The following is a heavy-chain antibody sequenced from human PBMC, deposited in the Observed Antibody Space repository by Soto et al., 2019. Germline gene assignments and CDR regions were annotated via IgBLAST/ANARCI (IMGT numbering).Heavy chain of an antibody. CDR2: ISTSGDST. J-gene: IGHJ4*02. D-gene: IGHD2-2*01. CDR3: AINSRYCSSTSCYAD. V-gene: IGHV3-23*01. CDR1: GFTFSSYA. Sequence: GGSLRLSCAASGFTFSSYAMSWVRQAPGKGLEWVSGISTSGDSTYYADSVKGRFTISRDNSKNTLYLQMNSLRAGDTAVYYCAINSRYCSSTSCYADWGQGTLVTVSS.